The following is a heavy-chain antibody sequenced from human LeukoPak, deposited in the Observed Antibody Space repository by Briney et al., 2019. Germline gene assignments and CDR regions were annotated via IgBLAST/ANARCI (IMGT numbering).Heavy chain of an antibody. CDR1: GFTFSAYS. CDR2: ISGSGGNI. CDR3: ARDPQVDTAMSR. J-gene: IGHJ4*02. D-gene: IGHD5-18*01. V-gene: IGHV3-23*01. Sequence: SGGSLRLSCAASGFTFSAYSMTWVRQAPGKGPEWVSTISGSGGNIYFADSMKGRFTISRDNSKNSLSLQLNSLRAEDTAVYYCARDPQVDTAMSRWGQGTLVTVSS.